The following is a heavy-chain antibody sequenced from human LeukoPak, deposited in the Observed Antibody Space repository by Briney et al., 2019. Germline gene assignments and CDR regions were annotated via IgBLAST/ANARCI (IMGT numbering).Heavy chain of an antibody. Sequence: SETLSLTCTVSGDSISSSNCYWGWIRQPPGKGLEWIGSIYFSGGTYNASLKSRVTISVDTSKNQFSLKLSSVTAADTAVYYCATSGWYLLPGVYWGQGTLVTVSS. CDR3: ATSGWYLLPGVY. J-gene: IGHJ4*02. CDR2: IYFSGGT. V-gene: IGHV4-39*01. D-gene: IGHD6-19*01. CDR1: GDSISSSNCY.